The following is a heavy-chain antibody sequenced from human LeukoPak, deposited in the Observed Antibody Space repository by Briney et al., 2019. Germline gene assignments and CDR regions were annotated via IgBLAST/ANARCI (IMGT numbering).Heavy chain of an antibody. D-gene: IGHD1-26*01. CDR2: IYYSGST. CDR3: ARAVGAPRGPFDY. J-gene: IGHJ4*02. V-gene: IGHV4-59*12. CDR1: GGSISSYY. Sequence: KTSETLSLTCTVSGGSISSYYWSWIRQPPGKGLEWIGYIYYSGSTNYNPSLKSRVTISVDKSKNQFSLKLSSVTAADTAVYYCARAVGAPRGPFDYWGQGTLVTVSS.